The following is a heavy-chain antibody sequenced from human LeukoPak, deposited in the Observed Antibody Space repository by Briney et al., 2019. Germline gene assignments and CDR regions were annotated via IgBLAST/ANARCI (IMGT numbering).Heavy chain of an antibody. CDR3: ARDRGQWLLPNGIYYYYGMDV. J-gene: IGHJ6*02. V-gene: IGHV3-30-3*01. CDR1: GFTFSSYA. D-gene: IGHD3-22*01. Sequence: PGRSLRLSCAASGFTFSSYAMHWVRQAPGKGLEWVAVISYDGSNKYYADSVKGRFTISRDNSKNTLYLQMNSLRAEDTAVYYCARDRGQWLLPNGIYYYYGMDVWGQGTTVTVSS. CDR2: ISYDGSNK.